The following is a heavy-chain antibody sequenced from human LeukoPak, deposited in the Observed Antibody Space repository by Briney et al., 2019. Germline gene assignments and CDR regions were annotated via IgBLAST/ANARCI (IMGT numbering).Heavy chain of an antibody. J-gene: IGHJ4*02. CDR3: ASHRYCSSTSCYTYDY. D-gene: IGHD2-2*02. Sequence: SVKVSCKASGGTFSSYAISWVRQAPGQGLEWMGGIIPIFGTANYAQKFQGRVTITADESTSTAYMELSSLRSEDTAVYYCASHRYCSSTSCYTYDYWGQGTLVTVSS. CDR2: IIPIFGTA. V-gene: IGHV1-69*01. CDR1: GGTFSSYA.